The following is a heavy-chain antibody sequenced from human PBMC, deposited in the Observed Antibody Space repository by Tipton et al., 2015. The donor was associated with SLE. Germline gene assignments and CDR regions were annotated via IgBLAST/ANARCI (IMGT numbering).Heavy chain of an antibody. CDR1: GFTFGTYA. Sequence: GSLRLSCVGSGFTFGTYAMNWVRQAPGKGLEWVSGISPSADNTYYADSVKGRFTIFRDDSRDTVYLQMNRLRVDDTAIYYCSKDWFDVAVADNPYYFDYWGQGTVVTVSS. CDR2: ISPSADNT. J-gene: IGHJ4*02. V-gene: IGHV3-23*01. D-gene: IGHD6-19*01. CDR3: SKDWFDVAVADNPYYFDY.